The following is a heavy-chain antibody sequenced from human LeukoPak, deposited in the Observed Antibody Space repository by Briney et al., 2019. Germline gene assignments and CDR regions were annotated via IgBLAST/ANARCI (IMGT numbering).Heavy chain of an antibody. CDR3: AREAHSSTSSFES. Sequence: ASVKVSCKASGGTFSSYVISWVRQAPGQGLEWMGGIIPKFGTANYAQKFQGRVTITADESTSTAYMELSSLRSEDTAVYHCAREAHSSTSSFESWGQGTLVTVSS. V-gene: IGHV1-69*01. D-gene: IGHD2-2*01. J-gene: IGHJ4*02. CDR2: IIPKFGTA. CDR1: GGTFSSYV.